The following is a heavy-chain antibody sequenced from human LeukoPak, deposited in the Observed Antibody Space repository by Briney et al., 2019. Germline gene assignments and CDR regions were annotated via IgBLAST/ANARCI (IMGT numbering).Heavy chain of an antibody. V-gene: IGHV3-30*18. J-gene: IGHJ3*02. CDR1: GFTFSYYG. CDR2: ISTDASNK. Sequence: GGSLRLSCAASGFTFSYYGLHWVRQAPGKGLEWVSLISTDASNKNYADSVKGRFTISRDNSKNTLYLQMNSLRAEDTAVYYCAKSEGSTRRADDAFDIWGQGTMVTVSS. CDR3: AKSEGSTRRADDAFDI. D-gene: IGHD2-2*01.